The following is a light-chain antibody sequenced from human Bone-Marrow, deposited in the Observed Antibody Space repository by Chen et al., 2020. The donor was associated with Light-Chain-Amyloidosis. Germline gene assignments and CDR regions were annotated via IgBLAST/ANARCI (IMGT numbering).Light chain of an antibody. V-gene: IGKV3-20*01. J-gene: IGKJ4*01. CDR2: GSS. Sequence: EIVLTQSPGTLSLSPGEGANLSCRASQTIRSNYLTWYQQKFGQAPRLLIYGSSSRATGIPDRFTGSGSGPSFTLTVTRLEPEDFGMYYCQQYGTSPLTSGGGTKVEIK. CDR3: QQYGTSPLT. CDR1: QTIRSNY.